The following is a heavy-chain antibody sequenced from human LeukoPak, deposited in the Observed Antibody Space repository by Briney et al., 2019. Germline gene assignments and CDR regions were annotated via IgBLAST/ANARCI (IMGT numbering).Heavy chain of an antibody. CDR1: GFTFSTYA. Sequence: PGGSLRLSCAASGFTFSTYAIHWVRQAPGKGLEWVAIITYDGNVKYYADSVKGRFTISRDNSKNTLSLQMNSLRTEDTSIYYCGRDRILGYVFEFVSWGPATLVTVSS. CDR3: GRDRILGYVFEFVS. D-gene: IGHD1-26*01. CDR2: ITYDGNVK. V-gene: IGHV3-30-3*01. J-gene: IGHJ4*02.